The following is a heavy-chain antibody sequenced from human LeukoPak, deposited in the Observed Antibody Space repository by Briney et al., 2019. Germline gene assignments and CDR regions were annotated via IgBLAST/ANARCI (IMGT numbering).Heavy chain of an antibody. CDR2: IYSNNTT. J-gene: IGHJ4*02. CDR1: GFTVSSNY. V-gene: IGHV3-53*01. CDR3: AKGITVMMVAPDY. D-gene: IGHD3-22*01. Sequence: PGGSLRLSRAASGFTVSSNYMTWVRQAPGKGLEWVSVIYSNNTTFYADSVKGRFTISRDKSKNTLYLQMNSLRAEDTAVYYCAKGITVMMVAPDYWGQGTLVTVSS.